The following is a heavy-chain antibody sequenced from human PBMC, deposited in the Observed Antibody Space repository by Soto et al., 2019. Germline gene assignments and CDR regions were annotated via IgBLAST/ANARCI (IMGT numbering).Heavy chain of an antibody. CDR1: GFTFTTYA. CDR2: ISSSGDIP. V-gene: IGHV3-23*01. Sequence: EVQLLESGGGLVQPGGSLRLSCAASGFTFTTYAMSWVRQPPGKGLEWVSGISSSGDIPYYADPVKGRFTISRDQSKKTVYLQMNSLRAEDTALYYCAKVNSIVGDGDHDYWGQGTLVSVSS. CDR3: AKVNSIVGDGDHDY. J-gene: IGHJ4*02. D-gene: IGHD4-17*01.